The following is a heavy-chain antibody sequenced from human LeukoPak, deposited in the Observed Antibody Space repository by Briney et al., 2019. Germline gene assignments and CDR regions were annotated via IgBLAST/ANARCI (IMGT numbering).Heavy chain of an antibody. J-gene: IGHJ4*02. D-gene: IGHD6-19*01. V-gene: IGHV3-74*01. CDR2: INRDGSST. Sequence: GGSLRLSCAASGIIFSNYWMHWVRQAPGKGLVWVSRINRDGSSTSYADSVKGRFTISRDNSKNTLYLQMNSLRAEDTAVYYCARAPGIAVAGENFDYWGQGTLVTVSS. CDR3: ARAPGIAVAGENFDY. CDR1: GIIFSNYW.